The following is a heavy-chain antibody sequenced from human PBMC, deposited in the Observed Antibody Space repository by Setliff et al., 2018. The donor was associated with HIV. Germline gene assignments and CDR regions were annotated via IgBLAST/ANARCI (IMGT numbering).Heavy chain of an antibody. J-gene: IGHJ4*02. Sequence: PGGSLRLSCTASGFTFSTNWMGWVRQAPGKGLEWVANIRQDGNERYYADSVRGRFTISRDNSKNTLYLQMNSLRPEDTAVYYCAKVDNGHCLSNSCRDFDYWGQGTLVTVSS. V-gene: IGHV3-7*03. CDR2: IRQDGNER. CDR1: GFTFSTNW. D-gene: IGHD2-2*03. CDR3: AKVDNGHCLSNSCRDFDY.